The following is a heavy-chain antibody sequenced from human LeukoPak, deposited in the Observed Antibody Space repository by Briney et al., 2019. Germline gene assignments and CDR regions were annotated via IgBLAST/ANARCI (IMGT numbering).Heavy chain of an antibody. CDR2: IYYSGST. V-gene: IGHV4-59*08. D-gene: IGHD2/OR15-2a*01. CDR1: GDSISSYY. Sequence: PSETLSLTCTVSGDSISSYYWSWIRQPPGKGLEWIGYIYYSGSTDYNPSLKSRVTISVDTSKNQFSLKLSSVTAADTAVYYCARRNLYYYYGMDVWGQGTTVTVSS. J-gene: IGHJ6*02. CDR3: ARRNLYYYYGMDV.